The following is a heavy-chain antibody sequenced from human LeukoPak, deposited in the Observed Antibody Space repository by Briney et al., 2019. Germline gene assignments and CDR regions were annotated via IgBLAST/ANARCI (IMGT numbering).Heavy chain of an antibody. D-gene: IGHD2-8*01. CDR2: TSGSGAGT. CDR1: GFSFSSYA. J-gene: IGHJ4*02. Sequence: PGGSLRLSCASSGFSFSSYAMSWVRQAPGKGLEWVSSTSGSGAGTYYADSVKGRFTISRDNSKNTVYLQMNSLRAEDTAVYYCAKNLLPYCTNGVCKDYWGQGTLVTVSS. V-gene: IGHV3-23*01. CDR3: AKNLLPYCTNGVCKDY.